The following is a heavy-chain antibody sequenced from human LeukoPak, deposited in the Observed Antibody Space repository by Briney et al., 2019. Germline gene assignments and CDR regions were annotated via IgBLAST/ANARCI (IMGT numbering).Heavy chain of an antibody. CDR3: AIMGDTFDI. D-gene: IGHD2-8*01. Sequence: ASVKVSCKASGYTFTSYGISWVRQAPGQGLEWMGWISAYNGNTNYAQKLQGSVTMTTDTSTSTAFMELRSLRSDEPAGYYSAIMGDTFDIWGQGIMVTVSS. J-gene: IGHJ3*02. CDR2: ISAYNGNT. V-gene: IGHV1-18*01. CDR1: GYTFTSYG.